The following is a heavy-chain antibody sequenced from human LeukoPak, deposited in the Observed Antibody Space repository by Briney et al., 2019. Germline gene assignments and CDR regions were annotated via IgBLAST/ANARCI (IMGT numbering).Heavy chain of an antibody. V-gene: IGHV1-69*13. CDR3: ARVSCSGGSCYRDYFDY. D-gene: IGHD2-15*01. CDR1: GYTFTSYD. CDR2: IIPIFGTA. J-gene: IGHJ4*02. Sequence: SVKVSCKASGYTFTSYDINWVRQATGQGLEWMGGIIPIFGTANYAQKFQGRVTITADESTSTAYMALSSLRSEDTAVYYCARVSCSGGSCYRDYFDYWGQGTLVTVSS.